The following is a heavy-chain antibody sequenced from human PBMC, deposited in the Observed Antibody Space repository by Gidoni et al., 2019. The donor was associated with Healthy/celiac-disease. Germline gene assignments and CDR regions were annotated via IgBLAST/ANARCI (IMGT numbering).Heavy chain of an antibody. CDR1: GGSISSDY. CDR2: IYTSGST. Sequence: QVQLQDSGPVLVKPSETLSLTCTVPGGSISSDYWTWNRQPTGKGLEWIGRIYTSGSTNYNPSLKSRVTMSVDTSKNQFYLKLSSVTAADTAVYYCARNWYDYGMDVWGQGTTVTVSS. J-gene: IGHJ6*02. CDR3: ARNWYDYGMDV. D-gene: IGHD1-1*01. V-gene: IGHV4-4*07.